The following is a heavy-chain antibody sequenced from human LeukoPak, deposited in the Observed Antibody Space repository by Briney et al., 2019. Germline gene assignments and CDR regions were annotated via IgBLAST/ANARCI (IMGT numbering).Heavy chain of an antibody. Sequence: PGGSLRLSCAASGFGFNNYWMSWVRQGPGKGLEWVANIKEDGSEKYYLDSVKGRFTISRDNAKNSLYLQMNSLRAEDTAVYYCARLPLTARRHFEYWGQGTLVTVSS. CDR3: ARLPLTARRHFEY. D-gene: IGHD5-18*01. CDR2: IKEDGSEK. J-gene: IGHJ4*02. V-gene: IGHV3-7*05. CDR1: GFGFNNYW.